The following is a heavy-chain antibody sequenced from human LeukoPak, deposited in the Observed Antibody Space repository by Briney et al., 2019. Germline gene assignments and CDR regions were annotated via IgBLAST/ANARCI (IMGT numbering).Heavy chain of an antibody. CDR2: ISGDGGST. J-gene: IGHJ4*02. Sequence: GGSLRLSCAASGFTFDDYAMHWVRQAPGKGLEWVSLISGDGGSTSYADSVKGRLTIARDNSRNSLYLQMDSLTTEGTALYYCAKGRQWLIHYWGQGTLVTVSS. CDR1: GFTFDDYA. D-gene: IGHD6-19*01. CDR3: AKGRQWLIHY. V-gene: IGHV3-43*02.